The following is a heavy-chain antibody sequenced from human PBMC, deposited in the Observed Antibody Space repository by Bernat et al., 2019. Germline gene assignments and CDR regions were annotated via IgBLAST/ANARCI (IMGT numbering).Heavy chain of an antibody. CDR1: GFTFSGSA. V-gene: IGHV3-73*01. CDR3: TRPGNYYYYYMDV. CDR2: IRSKANSYAT. J-gene: IGHJ6*03. Sequence: VQLVESGGGLVQPGGSLKLSCAASGFTFSGSAMHWVRQASGKGLEWVGRIRSKANSYATAYAASVKGRFTISRDDSKNTAYLQMNSLKTEDTAVYYCTRPGNYYYYYMDVWGKGTTVTVSS.